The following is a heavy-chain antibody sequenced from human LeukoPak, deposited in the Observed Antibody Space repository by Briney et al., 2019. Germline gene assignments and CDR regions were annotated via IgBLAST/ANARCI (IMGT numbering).Heavy chain of an antibody. Sequence: SETLSLTCTVSGGSISSYYWSWIRQPPGKGLEWIGYIYYSGSTNYSPSLKSRVTISVDTSKNQFSLKLSSVTAADTAVYYCAKLLYYYDSIGYSVGYYYYGMDVWGQGTTVTVSS. J-gene: IGHJ6*02. CDR2: IYYSGST. D-gene: IGHD3-22*01. V-gene: IGHV4-59*01. CDR3: AKLLYYYDSIGYSVGYYYYGMDV. CDR1: GGSISSYY.